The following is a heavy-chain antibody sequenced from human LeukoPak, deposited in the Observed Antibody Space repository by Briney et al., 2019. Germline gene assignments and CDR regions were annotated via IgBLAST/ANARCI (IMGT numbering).Heavy chain of an antibody. CDR1: GFTFSSYG. CDR2: MSYDGSNK. J-gene: IGHJ6*02. D-gene: IGHD2-15*01. CDR3: AKVVGDIVVGVAATLDYGMDV. Sequence: PGGSLRLSCAASGFTFSSYGMHWVRQAPGRGLEWVAVMSYDGSNKYYAESVKGRFSISRDNSKNTLYLQMNSLRAEDTAVYYCAKVVGDIVVGVAATLDYGMDVWGQGTTVTVSS. V-gene: IGHV3-30*18.